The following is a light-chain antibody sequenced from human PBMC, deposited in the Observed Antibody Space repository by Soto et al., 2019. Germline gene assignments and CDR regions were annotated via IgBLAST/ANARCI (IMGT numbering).Light chain of an antibody. CDR3: QQYNNWPPLT. Sequence: EILLTQSPDTLSLSPGERATLSCRASQSFSSTYLAWYQQKPGQAPRLLIYGASSRATGIPDRFSGGGSGTDFTLTISSLQSEDFAVYYCQQYNNWPPLTFGGGTKVDIK. V-gene: IGKV3-20*01. CDR1: QSFSSTY. CDR2: GAS. J-gene: IGKJ4*01.